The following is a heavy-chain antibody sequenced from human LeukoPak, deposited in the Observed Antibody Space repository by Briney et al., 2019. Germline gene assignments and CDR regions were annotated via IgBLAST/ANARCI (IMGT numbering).Heavy chain of an antibody. Sequence: LGESLKISCKGSEYIFTTYWIDWVRQIPGKGLEWMGSIYPGDSDTRYSPSCQGQVTISADKSISTAYLQWSSLKASDSAMYYCARCGTIGTGGDYWGQGTLVTVSS. CDR1: EYIFTTYW. V-gene: IGHV5-51*01. CDR3: ARCGTIGTGGDY. J-gene: IGHJ4*02. CDR2: IYPGDSDT. D-gene: IGHD1-1*01.